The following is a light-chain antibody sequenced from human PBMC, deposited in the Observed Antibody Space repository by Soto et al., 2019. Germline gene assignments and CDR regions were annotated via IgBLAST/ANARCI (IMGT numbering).Light chain of an antibody. Sequence: DIQMTQSPSSLSTSVGDRVTITCRASQGISTFLNWYQQKPGKAPRLLIYAASRLQSGVPARFSGSGVETDFTLTITSLQPEDFGIYYCQQSYALVRTFGGRTKVDI. CDR3: QQSYALVRT. CDR2: AAS. J-gene: IGKJ4*01. CDR1: QGISTF. V-gene: IGKV1-39*01.